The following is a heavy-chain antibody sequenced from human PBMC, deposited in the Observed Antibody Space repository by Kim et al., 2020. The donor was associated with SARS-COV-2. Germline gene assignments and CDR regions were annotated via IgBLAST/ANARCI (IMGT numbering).Heavy chain of an antibody. CDR1: SDSISSYY. V-gene: IGHV4-59*01. D-gene: IGHD2-2*01. CDR3: ARSEGRASWHQFDY. CDR2: IYYSGST. J-gene: IGHJ4*02. Sequence: SETLSLTCSVSSDSISSYYCSWIRQLPGKGLEWLGYIYYSGSTAYNPSLKTRVTISWDTSTNQFSLDLTSVTAADTAVYYCARSEGRASWHQFDYWRPG.